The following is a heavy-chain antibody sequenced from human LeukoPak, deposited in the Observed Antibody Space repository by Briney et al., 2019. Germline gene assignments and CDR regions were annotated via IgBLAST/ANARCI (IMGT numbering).Heavy chain of an antibody. CDR1: GGSFSSGSYY. J-gene: IGHJ3*02. CDR2: IYTSGST. V-gene: IGHV4-61*02. CDR3: ARDRTGYYDSSGYPLDAFDI. Sequence: SETLSLTCTVSGGSFSSGSYYWSWIRQPAGKGLEWIGRIYTSGSTNYNPSLKSRVTISVDTSKNQFSLKLSSVTAADTAVYYCARDRTGYYDSSGYPLDAFDIWGQGTMVTVSS. D-gene: IGHD3-22*01.